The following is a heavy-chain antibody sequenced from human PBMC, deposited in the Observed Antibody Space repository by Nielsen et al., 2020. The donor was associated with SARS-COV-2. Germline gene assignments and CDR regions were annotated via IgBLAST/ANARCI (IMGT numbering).Heavy chain of an antibody. Sequence: SETLSLTCAVSGGSISRPGYSWNWIRQPPGQALEWLGYIYHSGSAYYNPSLKSRLSIPVDTSKNQFSLELSSVTAADTAVYFCARKRDYSGYDFLGQGALVTVTS. D-gene: IGHD4-11*01. V-gene: IGHV4-30-2*01. CDR2: IYHSGSA. CDR3: ARKRDYSGYDF. CDR1: GGSISRPGYS. J-gene: IGHJ4*02.